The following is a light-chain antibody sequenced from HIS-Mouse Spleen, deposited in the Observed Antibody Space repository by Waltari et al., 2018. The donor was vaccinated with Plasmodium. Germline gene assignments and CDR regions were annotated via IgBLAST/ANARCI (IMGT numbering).Light chain of an antibody. J-gene: IGLJ1*01. CDR1: SSDVGGYTY. Sequence: QSALTPPASVSGSPGQSIPISCPGTSSDVGGYTYVPWYQPHPGKAPKLMIYEVSNRPSGVSNRFSGSKSGNTASLTISGLQAEDEADYYCSSYTSSSTLDVFGTGTKVTVL. CDR3: SSYTSSSTLDV. CDR2: EVS. V-gene: IGLV2-14*01.